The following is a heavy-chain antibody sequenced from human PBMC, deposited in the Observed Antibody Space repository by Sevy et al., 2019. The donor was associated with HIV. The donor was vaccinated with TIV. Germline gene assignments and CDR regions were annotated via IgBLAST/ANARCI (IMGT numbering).Heavy chain of an antibody. V-gene: IGHV3-7*01. D-gene: IGHD3-3*01. CDR1: GFTFNGYW. CDR2: VKQDGSEQ. CDR3: ASLREKKLVIIPSFAFDL. J-gene: IGHJ3*01. Sequence: GGSLRLSCTASGFTFNGYWMSWVRQTPGKELEWVASVKQDGSEQYYVNSLKGRFTISRDNAKNALYLKMNSLRAEDTAVYYCASLREKKLVIIPSFAFDLWGQGTLVTVSS.